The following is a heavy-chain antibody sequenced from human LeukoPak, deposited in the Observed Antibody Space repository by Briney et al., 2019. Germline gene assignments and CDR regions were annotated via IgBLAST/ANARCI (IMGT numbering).Heavy chain of an antibody. CDR2: ISSSSSYI. CDR1: GFTFSSYE. CDR3: ARGADGVSSNSRGWFDP. D-gene: IGHD2-15*01. Sequence: GGSLRLSCAASGFTFSSYEMNWVRQAPGKGLEWVSSISSSSSYIYYADSVKGRFTISRDNAKNSLYLQMNSLRAEDTAVYSCARGADGVSSNSRGWFDPWGQGTLVTVSS. J-gene: IGHJ5*02. V-gene: IGHV3-21*01.